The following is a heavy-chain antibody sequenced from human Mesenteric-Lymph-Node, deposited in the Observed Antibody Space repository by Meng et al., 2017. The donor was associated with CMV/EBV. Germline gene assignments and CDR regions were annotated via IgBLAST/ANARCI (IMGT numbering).Heavy chain of an antibody. CDR2: ISSSSSYI. CDR3: ARVSLAAAGTFWFDP. D-gene: IGHD6-13*01. Sequence: EVQLVESGGGLVTPGGSLRLCCAGSGFTFSSYSMNWVRQAPGKGLEWVSSISSSSSYIYYADSVKGRFTNARDNAKNSLYLQMNSLRAEDTAVYYCARVSLAAAGTFWFDPWGQGTLVTVSS. V-gene: IGHV3-21*01. J-gene: IGHJ5*02. CDR1: GFTFSSYS.